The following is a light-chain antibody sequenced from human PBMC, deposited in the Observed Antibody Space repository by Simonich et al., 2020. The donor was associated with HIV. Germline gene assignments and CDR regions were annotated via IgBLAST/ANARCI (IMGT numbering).Light chain of an antibody. V-gene: IGKV3-15*01. CDR3: QQYNKWPT. J-gene: IGKJ4*01. CDR2: GAS. CDR1: QSGSSN. Sequence: EIVMTQSPVTLSVSPGERATLSCRASQSGSSNLVWYQQKAGQAPRLLIHGASTRATGIPGRFSGSGSGTEFTLTISSMQSEDFAVYYCQQYNKWPTFGGGTKVEIK.